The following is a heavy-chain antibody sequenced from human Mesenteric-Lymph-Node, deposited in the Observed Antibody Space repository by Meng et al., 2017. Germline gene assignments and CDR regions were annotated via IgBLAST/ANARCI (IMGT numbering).Heavy chain of an antibody. Sequence: GGSLRLSCAASGFTFNNAWMSWVRQAPGKGLEWVSSISSSSSYIYYADSMKGRFTISRDNAKNSLYLQMNSLRADDTAVYYCASPHSFSRGWWGVDYWGQGTLVTVSS. V-gene: IGHV3-21*01. D-gene: IGHD6-19*01. CDR2: ISSSSSYI. CDR1: GFTFNNAW. J-gene: IGHJ4*02. CDR3: ASPHSFSRGWWGVDY.